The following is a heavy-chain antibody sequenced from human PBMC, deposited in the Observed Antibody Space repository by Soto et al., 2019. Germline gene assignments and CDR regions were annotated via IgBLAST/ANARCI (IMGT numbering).Heavy chain of an antibody. V-gene: IGHV3-23*01. Sequence: EVQILESGGGLVQPGGSLRLSCVASGFTFSTYAMSWVSQAPGKGLEWVSGISGSGDTSYYADSVKGRFTISRDNSKNTLYLQMSSLRAEDTAVYYCAKVDRRGICTGVSCYSLDYWGQGALVTVSS. CDR2: ISGSGDTS. CDR3: AKVDRRGICTGVSCYSLDY. CDR1: GFTFSTYA. J-gene: IGHJ4*02. D-gene: IGHD2-15*01.